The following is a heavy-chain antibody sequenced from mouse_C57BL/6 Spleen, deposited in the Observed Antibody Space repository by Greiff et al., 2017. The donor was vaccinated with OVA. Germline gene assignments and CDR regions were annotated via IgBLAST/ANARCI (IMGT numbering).Heavy chain of an antibody. V-gene: IGHV5-6*02. CDR1: GFTFSSYG. Sequence: DVMLVESGGDLVKPGGSLKLSCAASGFTFSSYGMSWVRQTPDKRLEWVATISSGGSYTYYPDSVKGRFTISRDNAKNTLYLQMSSLKSEDTAMYYCARHEGLEDFDYWGQGTTLTVSS. CDR3: ARHEGLEDFDY. J-gene: IGHJ2*01. D-gene: IGHD2-2*01. CDR2: ISSGGSYT.